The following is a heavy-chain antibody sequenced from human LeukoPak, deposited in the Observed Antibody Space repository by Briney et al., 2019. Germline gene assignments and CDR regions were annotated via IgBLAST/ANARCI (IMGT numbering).Heavy chain of an antibody. CDR1: GITFSGYW. CDR3: ARGGAYSGSGYYYFDS. D-gene: IGHD3-22*01. J-gene: IGHJ4*02. V-gene: IGHV3-74*03. CDR2: INSDGTST. Sequence: GGSLRLSCGASGITFSGYWMHWVRQAPGKGPVWVSRINSDGTSTKYADSVKGRFTISRDNAKNTLYVQMNSLRAEDTAVYYCARGGAYSGSGYYYFDSWGRGNLVTVSS.